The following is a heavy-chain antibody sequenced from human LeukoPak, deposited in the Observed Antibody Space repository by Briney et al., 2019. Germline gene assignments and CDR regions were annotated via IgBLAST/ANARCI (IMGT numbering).Heavy chain of an antibody. V-gene: IGHV3-30*12. J-gene: IGHJ6*03. CDR2: ISYDGSNK. D-gene: IGHD3-10*01. CDR1: GFTFSSYG. Sequence: GGSLRLSCAASGFTFSSYGMHWVRQAPGKGREWVAVISYDGSNKYYADSVKGRFTISRDNSKNTLYLQMNSLRAEDTALYYCAKDRGPRFLYMAVWGKGTTVTVSS. CDR3: AKDRGPRFLYMAV.